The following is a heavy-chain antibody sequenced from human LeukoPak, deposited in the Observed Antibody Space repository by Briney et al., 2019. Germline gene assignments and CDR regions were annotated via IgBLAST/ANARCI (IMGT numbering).Heavy chain of an antibody. V-gene: IGHV4-59*01. D-gene: IGHD3-10*01. Sequence: SETLSLTCTVSGGSISSYYWSWIRQPPGKGLEWIGYIYYSGSTNYNPSLKSRVTISVDTSKNQFSLKLSSVTAADTAVYYCARDGAMVRGVITDDAFDIWGQGTMVTVSS. CDR1: GGSISSYY. CDR3: ARDGAMVRGVITDDAFDI. J-gene: IGHJ3*02. CDR2: IYYSGST.